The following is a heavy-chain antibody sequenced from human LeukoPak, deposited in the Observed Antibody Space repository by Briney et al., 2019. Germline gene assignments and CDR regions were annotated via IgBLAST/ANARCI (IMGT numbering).Heavy chain of an antibody. V-gene: IGHV1-8*01. CDR3: ARGAPSYGYFDY. Sequence: ASVKVSCKASGYTFTSYDINWVRQATGQGLEWMGWMNPSSGNTGYAQKFQGRVTMTRNTSISTAYIELSSLRSGDTAVYYCARGAPSYGYFDYWGQGTLVTVSS. CDR2: MNPSSGNT. CDR1: GYTFTSYD. J-gene: IGHJ4*02. D-gene: IGHD5-18*01.